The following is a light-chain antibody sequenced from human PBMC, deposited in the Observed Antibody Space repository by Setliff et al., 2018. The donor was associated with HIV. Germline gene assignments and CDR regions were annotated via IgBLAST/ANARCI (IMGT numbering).Light chain of an antibody. V-gene: IGKV1-17*03. CDR3: LQHNSYPLFT. CDR2: AAS. Sequence: DIQMTQSPSAMSTSVGDRVTITCRASQGISNYLAWFQQKPGKAPKRLIYAASSLQSGVPSRISGSGSGTEFTLTISSLQPEDFATYSCLQHNSYPLFTFGPGTKVDIK. CDR1: QGISNY. J-gene: IGKJ3*01.